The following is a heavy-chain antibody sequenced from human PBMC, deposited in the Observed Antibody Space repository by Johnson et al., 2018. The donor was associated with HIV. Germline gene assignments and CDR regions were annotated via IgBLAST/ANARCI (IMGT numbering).Heavy chain of an antibody. D-gene: IGHD1-7*01. CDR3: ARGSRLTGTTVAFDI. J-gene: IGHJ3*02. Sequence: QVQLVESGGGVVQPGGSLRLSCAASGFIFSDYYMNWIRQAPGKGLEWVSSISSTGGDKYFADSVKGRFTISRDNAKNTVYLQMISLRAEDMAVYYCARGSRLTGTTVAFDIWGQGTMVTVSS. V-gene: IGHV3-11*04. CDR1: GFIFSDYY. CDR2: ISSTGGDK.